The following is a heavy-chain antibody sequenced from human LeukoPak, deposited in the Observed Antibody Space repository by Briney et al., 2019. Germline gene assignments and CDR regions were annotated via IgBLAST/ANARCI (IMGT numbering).Heavy chain of an antibody. V-gene: IGHV1-24*01. Sequence: ASVKVSCKVSGYTLTELSMHWVRQAPGKGLEWMGGFDPEDGETIYAQKFQGRVTMTEDTSTDTAYMKLSSLRSEDTAVYYCATDRCSSTSCYKNYYYGMDVWGQGTTVTVSS. CDR3: ATDRCSSTSCYKNYYYGMDV. CDR2: FDPEDGET. D-gene: IGHD2-2*02. CDR1: GYTLTELS. J-gene: IGHJ6*02.